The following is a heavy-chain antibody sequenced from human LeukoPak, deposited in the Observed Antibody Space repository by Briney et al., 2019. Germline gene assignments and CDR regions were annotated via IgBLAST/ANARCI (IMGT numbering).Heavy chain of an antibody. CDR3: EGLDDKTGWATGY. Sequence: GGSLRLSCTVSALSWMSWVRQAPGQGLEWVANMHQEGSAKYYVDSVKGRFYISRDNAKNSLFLQMNSLRVEHTAIYYCEGLDDKTGWATGYWGQGTLVTVSS. CDR2: MHQEGSAK. CDR1: ALSW. J-gene: IGHJ4*02. D-gene: IGHD3-9*01. V-gene: IGHV3-7*01.